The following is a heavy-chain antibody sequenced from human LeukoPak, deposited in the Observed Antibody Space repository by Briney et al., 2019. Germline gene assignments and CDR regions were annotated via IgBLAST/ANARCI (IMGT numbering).Heavy chain of an antibody. CDR1: GFSISSFA. CDR3: AKRSTVSVGYYLDS. D-gene: IGHD4-17*01. J-gene: IGHJ4*02. CDR2: VSGGGAYT. V-gene: IGHV3-23*01. Sequence: GSLTLTCVGSGFSISSFAMSWVRQAPGKGLEWVSTVSGGGAYTYYAASVKGRFTVSPDNSKSMNFLQMTIQRREDTALYFCAKRSTVSVGYYLDSWGQGALVTVSS.